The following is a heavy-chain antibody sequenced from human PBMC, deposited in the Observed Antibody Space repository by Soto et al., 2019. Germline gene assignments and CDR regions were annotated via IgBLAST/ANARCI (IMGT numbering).Heavy chain of an antibody. CDR1: GYAFTIYY. D-gene: IGHD3-22*01. J-gene: IGHJ6*02. CDR3: ARDQKHYYDSSGYYGRAYYYGMDV. CDR2: INPSGGST. V-gene: IGHV1-46*01. Sequence: ASVKVSSKASGYAFTIYYMHWARQAPGQGLEWMGIINPSGGSTSYAQKFQGRVTMTRDTSTSTVYVELSSLRSEDTAVYYCARDQKHYYDSSGYYGRAYYYGMDVWGQGTTVTVSS.